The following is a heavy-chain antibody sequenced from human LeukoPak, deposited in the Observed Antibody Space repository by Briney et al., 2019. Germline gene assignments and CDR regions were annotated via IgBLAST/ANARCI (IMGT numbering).Heavy chain of an antibody. CDR1: GGSISSSSYY. CDR3: ARCVVVVPAATAFYYYYYYMDV. Sequence: SETLSLTCTVSGGSISSSSYYWGWIRQPPGKGLEWIGSIYYSGSTYYNPSLKSRVTISVDTSKNQFSLKLSSVTAADTAVYYCARCVVVVPAATAFYYYYYYMDVWGKGTTVTVSS. D-gene: IGHD2-2*01. V-gene: IGHV4-39*07. CDR2: IYYSGST. J-gene: IGHJ6*03.